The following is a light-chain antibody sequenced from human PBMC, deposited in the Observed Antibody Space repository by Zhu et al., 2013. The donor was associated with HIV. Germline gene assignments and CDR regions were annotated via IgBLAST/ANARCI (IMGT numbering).Light chain of an antibody. CDR2: GSS. Sequence: DIQMTQSPPSLSASVGDRVTITCRASQSISSYLNWYQQSPGKSPKLLIFGSSSVQSGVPSRFSGGGLGTDFSLTISDLQPEDFATYYCQQSYNTPRTFGGGTKLEIK. V-gene: IGKV1-39*01. J-gene: IGKJ4*01. CDR3: QQSYNTPRT. CDR1: QSISSY.